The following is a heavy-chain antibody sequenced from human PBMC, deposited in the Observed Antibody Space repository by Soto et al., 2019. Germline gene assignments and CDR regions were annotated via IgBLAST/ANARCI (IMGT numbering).Heavy chain of an antibody. V-gene: IGHV3-33*01. CDR2: IWYDGSNK. CDR1: GFVFSDYG. Sequence: QVQLVESGGGVVQPGRSLRLSCATSGFVFSDYGMHWVRQAPGKGLEWVAVIWYDGSNKYYADSVKGRFTISRDNSKNTRYLQMTRLRAEDKAVYYCVRDPSNGWYPDYGGQGTLVTVSS. CDR3: VRDPSNGWYPDY. D-gene: IGHD6-19*01. J-gene: IGHJ4*02.